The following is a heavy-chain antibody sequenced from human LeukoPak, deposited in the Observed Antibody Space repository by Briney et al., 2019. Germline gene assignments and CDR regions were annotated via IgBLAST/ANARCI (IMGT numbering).Heavy chain of an antibody. J-gene: IGHJ4*02. CDR3: ARDRPVVGTI. CDR2: IKEDGGEK. V-gene: IGHV3-7*01. D-gene: IGHD6-19*01. CDR1: GITFSSHW. Sequence: GGSLRLSCAGSGITFSSHWMSWVRQAPGKGLEWVAHIKEDGGEKYYVGSVKGRFTISRDNAKNLLFLQMNSLRVEDTAVYYCARDRPVVGTIWGQGILVTVSS.